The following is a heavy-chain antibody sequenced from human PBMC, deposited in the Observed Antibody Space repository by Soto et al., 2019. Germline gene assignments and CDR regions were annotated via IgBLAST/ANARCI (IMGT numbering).Heavy chain of an antibody. J-gene: IGHJ4*02. D-gene: IGHD6-13*01. CDR3: ARDIRGYSSSWGGFDY. CDR1: GFTFSSYG. Sequence: GGSLRLSCAASGFTFSSYGMHWVRQAPGKGLEWVAVIWYDGSNKYYADSVKGRFTISRDNSKNTLYLQMNSLRAEDMAVYYCARDIRGYSSSWGGFDYWGQGTLVTVSS. V-gene: IGHV3-33*01. CDR2: IWYDGSNK.